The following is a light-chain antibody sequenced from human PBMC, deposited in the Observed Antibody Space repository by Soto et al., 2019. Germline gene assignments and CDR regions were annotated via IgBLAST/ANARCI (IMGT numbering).Light chain of an antibody. CDR1: QSISVY. CDR2: GGS. V-gene: IGKV1-5*01. J-gene: IGKJ2*01. CDR3: HQYATSSPT. Sequence: DIQMTQSPSTLSASVGDRVTITCRDSQSISVYLAWYQQRPREAPKLLIYGGSSLDSGVPSRFSGSGSGTEFTLTISSLQPTDFATYYCHQYATSSPTFGQGTKLEI.